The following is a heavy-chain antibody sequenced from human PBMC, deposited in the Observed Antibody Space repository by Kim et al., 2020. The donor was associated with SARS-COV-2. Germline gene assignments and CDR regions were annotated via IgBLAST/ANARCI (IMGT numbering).Heavy chain of an antibody. D-gene: IGHD6-13*01. V-gene: IGHV3-7*01. CDR1: GFTFSSYW. CDR2: IKQDGSEK. Sequence: GGSLRLSCAASGFTFSSYWMSWVRQAPGKGLEWVANIKQDGSEKYYVDSVKGRFTISRDNAKNSLYLQMNSLRAEDTAVYYCARGRDSSSWSGYFDYWGQGTLVTVSS. J-gene: IGHJ4*02. CDR3: ARGRDSSSWSGYFDY.